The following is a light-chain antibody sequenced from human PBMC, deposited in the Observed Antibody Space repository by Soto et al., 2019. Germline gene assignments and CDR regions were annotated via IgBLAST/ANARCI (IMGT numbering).Light chain of an antibody. CDR1: QSIGTY. Sequence: EAVMTQSPPTLPLSPGERAIVSCRASQSIGTYLAWYQQKRGQSPRLLIYDASSRATGIPARFSGSGSGTEFTLTISSLQSEDFAVYYCQKYNNWPWTFGQWTKG. V-gene: IGKV3-15*01. CDR2: DAS. CDR3: QKYNNWPWT. J-gene: IGKJ1*01.